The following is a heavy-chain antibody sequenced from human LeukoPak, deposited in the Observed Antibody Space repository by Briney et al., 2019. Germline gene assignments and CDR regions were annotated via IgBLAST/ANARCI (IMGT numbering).Heavy chain of an antibody. V-gene: IGHV3-23*01. CDR1: GFTLSNYG. J-gene: IGHJ4*02. Sequence: GGSLRLSCAVSGFTLSNYGMSWVRQAPGKGLEGVAGISGSGGGTSYADSVKGRFTIPRDNSKNTLYLQMNSLRAEDTAVYYCARPISGYDFAYYFDYWGQGTLVTVSS. CDR2: ISGSGGGT. D-gene: IGHD5-12*01. CDR3: ARPISGYDFAYYFDY.